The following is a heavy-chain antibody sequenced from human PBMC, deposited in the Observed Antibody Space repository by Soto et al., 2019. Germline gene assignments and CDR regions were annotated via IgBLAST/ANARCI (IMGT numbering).Heavy chain of an antibody. CDR2: ISYDGSNK. Sequence: QVQLVESGGGVVQPGRSLRLSCAASGFTFSSYGMHWVRQAPGKGLEWVAVISYDGSNKYYADSVKGRFTISRDNSKNTLYLQMNSLRAEDTAVYYCGCSGWMSPVDYWGQGTLVTVSS. D-gene: IGHD6-19*01. CDR3: GCSGWMSPVDY. J-gene: IGHJ4*02. CDR1: GFTFSSYG. V-gene: IGHV3-30*03.